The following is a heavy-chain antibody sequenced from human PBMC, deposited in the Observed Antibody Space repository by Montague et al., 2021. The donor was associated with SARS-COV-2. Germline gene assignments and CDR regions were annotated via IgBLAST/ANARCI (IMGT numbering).Heavy chain of an antibody. CDR3: ATIAAVATGDY. CDR1: GFTFSSYW. CDR2: INSDGSTT. J-gene: IGHJ4*02. D-gene: IGHD6-13*01. Sequence: SLILSCAASGFTFSSYWIHWVRQAPVKGLVWASLINSDGSTTTYXDSVKGRFTIFRDNAKNTLYLQMNSLRAEDTAVYYCATIAAVATGDYWGKGTLVTVSS. V-gene: IGHV3-74*01.